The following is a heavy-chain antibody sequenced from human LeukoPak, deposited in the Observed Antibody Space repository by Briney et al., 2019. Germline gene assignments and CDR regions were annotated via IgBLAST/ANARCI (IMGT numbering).Heavy chain of an antibody. D-gene: IGHD6-19*01. CDR1: GFTFSSYG. CDR2: IWYDGSNN. CDR3: ARDSIAVAGCFDS. V-gene: IGHV3-33*01. J-gene: IGHJ4*02. Sequence: GGSLRLSCAASGFTFSSYGMHWVRQAPGKGLEWVAIIWYDGSNNYYADSVKGRFAISRDNSKNTLSLQMNSLRAEDTAVYYCARDSIAVAGCFDSWGQGTLVTVSS.